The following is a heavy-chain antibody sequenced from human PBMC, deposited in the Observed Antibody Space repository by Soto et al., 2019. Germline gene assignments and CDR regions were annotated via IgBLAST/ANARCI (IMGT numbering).Heavy chain of an antibody. J-gene: IGHJ4*02. D-gene: IGHD5-18*01. CDR3: ASYDIEQDPSIVQRVDTPMVELEY. Sequence: QVQLVESGGGVVQPGRSLRLSCAASGFRFTSYGMQWVRQAPGKGLEWVGVISYNGSITYYGDSVKGRFTISRDNSKSTLYLQMNSLRPEDTGVYYCASYDIEQDPSIVQRVDTPMVELEYWGQGSLVTVSS. CDR1: GFRFTSYG. CDR2: ISYNGSIT. V-gene: IGHV3-30*03.